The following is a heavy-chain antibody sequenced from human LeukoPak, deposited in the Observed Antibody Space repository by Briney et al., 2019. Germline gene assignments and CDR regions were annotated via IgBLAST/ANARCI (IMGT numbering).Heavy chain of an antibody. CDR3: ARRTYDFWSGSYIVGVAFDI. CDR2: IYPGDSDT. D-gene: IGHD3-3*01. Sequence: GESLKISCKGSGYSFTSYWIGWVRQMPGKGLEWMGIIYPGDSDTRYSPSFQGQVTISADKSISTAYLQWSSLKASDTAMYYCARRTYDFWSGSYIVGVAFDIWGQGTMVTVSS. V-gene: IGHV5-51*01. CDR1: GYSFTSYW. J-gene: IGHJ3*02.